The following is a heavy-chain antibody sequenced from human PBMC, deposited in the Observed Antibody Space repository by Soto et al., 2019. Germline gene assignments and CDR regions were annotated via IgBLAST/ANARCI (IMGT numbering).Heavy chain of an antibody. Sequence: SETLSLTCAVYGGSFSGYYWSWIRQPPGKGLEWIGEINHSGSTNYNPSLKSRVTISVDTSKNQFSLKLSSVTAADTAVYYCARDGEAGTGYYYYGMDVWGQGTTVTVSS. CDR2: INHSGST. D-gene: IGHD6-19*01. CDR1: GGSFSGYY. J-gene: IGHJ6*02. CDR3: ARDGEAGTGYYYYGMDV. V-gene: IGHV4-34*01.